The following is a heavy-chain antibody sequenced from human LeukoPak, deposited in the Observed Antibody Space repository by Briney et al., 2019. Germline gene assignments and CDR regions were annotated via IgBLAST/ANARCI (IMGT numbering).Heavy chain of an antibody. CDR2: IYTSGST. CDR3: ARDLSYGGNSRQYYYYYYYMDV. J-gene: IGHJ6*03. CDR1: GGSISSYY. Sequence: PSQTLSLTCTVSGGSISSYYWSWIRQPAGKGLEWIGRIYTSGSTNYNPSLKSRVTMSVDTSKNQFSLKLSSVTAADTAVYYCARDLSYGGNSRQYYYYYYYMDVWGKGTTVTVSS. V-gene: IGHV4-4*07. D-gene: IGHD4-23*01.